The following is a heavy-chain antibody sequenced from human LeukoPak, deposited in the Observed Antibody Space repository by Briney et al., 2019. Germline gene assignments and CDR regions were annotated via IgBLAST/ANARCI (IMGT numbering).Heavy chain of an antibody. V-gene: IGHV1-18*01. J-gene: IGHJ4*02. D-gene: IGHD3-3*01. CDR1: GYTFTSYG. CDR3: ARDSGRITIFGVVPYYFDY. Sequence: ASVKVSCKASGYTFTSYGISWVRQAPGQGLEWMGWISAYNGNTNYAQKLQGIVTMTTDTSTSTAYMELRSLRSDDTAVYYCARDSGRITIFGVVPYYFDYWGQGTLVTVSS. CDR2: ISAYNGNT.